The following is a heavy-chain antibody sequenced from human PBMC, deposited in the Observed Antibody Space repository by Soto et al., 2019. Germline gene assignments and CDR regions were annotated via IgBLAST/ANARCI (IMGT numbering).Heavy chain of an antibody. J-gene: IGHJ4*02. V-gene: IGHV3-30-3*01. CDR3: ARGGVWDYYGSDPLDY. D-gene: IGHD3-10*01. CDR2: ISYDGNNK. Sequence: QVQLVESGGGVVQPGRSLRLSCAASGFTFSSYAMHWVRQAPGKGLEWVAVISYDGNNKYYADSVKGRFTISRDNSKITLYLQMNSLREEDTDVYYCARGGVWDYYGSDPLDYWGQGTLVTVSS. CDR1: GFTFSSYA.